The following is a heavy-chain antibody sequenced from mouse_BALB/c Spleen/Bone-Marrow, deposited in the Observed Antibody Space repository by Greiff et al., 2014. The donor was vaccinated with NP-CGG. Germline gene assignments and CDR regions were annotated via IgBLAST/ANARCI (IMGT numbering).Heavy chain of an antibody. D-gene: IGHD3-1*01. CDR3: ARSGVPYAMDY. V-gene: IGHV1S29*02. J-gene: IGHJ4*01. CDR2: IYPYNGGT. CDR1: GYTFTDYN. Sequence: VQLQQPGPELVKLGASVKISCKASGYTFTDYNMHWVKQSHGKSLEWIGYIYPYNGGTGYNQKFKSKATLTVDNSSSTAYMELRSLTSEDSAVYYCARSGVPYAMDYWGQGTSVTVSS.